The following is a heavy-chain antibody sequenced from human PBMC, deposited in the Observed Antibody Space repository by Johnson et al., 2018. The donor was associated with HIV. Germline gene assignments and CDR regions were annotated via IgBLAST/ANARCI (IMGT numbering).Heavy chain of an antibody. CDR1: GFTFSSYA. V-gene: IGHV3-30-3*01. D-gene: IGHD3-22*01. CDR2: ISYDGSNK. J-gene: IGHJ3*01. Sequence: QVQLVESGGGVVQPGRSLRLSCAASGFTFSSYAMHWVRQAPGKGLEWVAVISYDGSNKYYADSVKGRFTISRDNSKNTLYLQMNSLGVEDTAVYYCARGSRYTYDNDDAYLLHAFDFWGQGTMVTVSS. CDR3: ARGSRYTYDNDDAYLLHAFDF.